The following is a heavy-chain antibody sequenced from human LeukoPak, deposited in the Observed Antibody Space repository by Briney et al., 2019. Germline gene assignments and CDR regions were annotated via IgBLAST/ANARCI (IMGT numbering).Heavy chain of an antibody. CDR3: ARDGPDSGWYGDYFDY. J-gene: IGHJ4*02. D-gene: IGHD6-19*01. Sequence: PGGSLRLSCAASGFTFGSYSMNWVRQAPGKGLEWVSSISSSSSYIYYADSVKGRFTISRDNAKNSLYLQMNSLRAEDTAVYYCARDGPDSGWYGDYFDYWGQGTLVTVSS. CDR2: ISSSSSYI. V-gene: IGHV3-21*01. CDR1: GFTFGSYS.